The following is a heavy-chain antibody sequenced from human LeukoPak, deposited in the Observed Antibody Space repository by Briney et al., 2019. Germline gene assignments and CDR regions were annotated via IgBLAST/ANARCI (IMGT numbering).Heavy chain of an antibody. J-gene: IGHJ4*02. CDR3: AREDNLGSGSSPNDY. Sequence: SVKVSCKASGFTFTSSAVQWVRQARGQRLEWIGWIVVGSGNTNYAQKFQGRVTMTRDTSISTAYMELSRLRSDDTAVYYCAREDNLGSGSSPNDYWGQGTLVTVSS. CDR1: GFTFTSSA. D-gene: IGHD6-19*01. V-gene: IGHV1-58*01. CDR2: IVVGSGNT.